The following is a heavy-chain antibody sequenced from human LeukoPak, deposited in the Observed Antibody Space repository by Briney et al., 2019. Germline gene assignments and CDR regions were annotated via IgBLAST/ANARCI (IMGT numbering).Heavy chain of an antibody. CDR2: IYSGGST. CDR1: GFTVSSNY. CDR3: AKFSHYDIVTGYSEEDAFDI. J-gene: IGHJ3*02. Sequence: GGSLRLSCAASGFTVSSNYMSWVRQAPGKGLEWVSVIYSGGSTDYADSVKGRFTISRDNSKNTLYLQMNSLRVEYTGVYYSAKFSHYDIVTGYSEEDAFDIWGQGTMVTVSS. V-gene: IGHV3-53*01. D-gene: IGHD3-9*01.